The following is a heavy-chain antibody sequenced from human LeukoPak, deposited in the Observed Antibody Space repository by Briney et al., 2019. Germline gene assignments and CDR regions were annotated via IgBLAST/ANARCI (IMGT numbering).Heavy chain of an antibody. CDR2: ISSSGSTI. CDR3: ARDNGTGGVFDY. Sequence: GGSLRLSCATSGFTFSSYAMSWVRQAPGKGLEWVSYISSSGSTIYYADSVKGRFTISRDNSKNTLYLQMNSLRAEDTAVYYCARDNGTGGVFDYWGQGTLVTVSS. J-gene: IGHJ4*02. CDR1: GFTFSSYA. D-gene: IGHD3-10*01. V-gene: IGHV3-48*01.